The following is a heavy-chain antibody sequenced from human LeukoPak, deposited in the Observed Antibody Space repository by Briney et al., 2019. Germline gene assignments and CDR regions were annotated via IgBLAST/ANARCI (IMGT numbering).Heavy chain of an antibody. V-gene: IGHV1-24*01. CDR3: ATDLSHGRLGELSPFDY. D-gene: IGHD3-16*02. J-gene: IGHJ4*02. CDR2: FDPEDGET. CDR1: GYTLTELS. Sequence: ASVKVSCKVSGYTLTELSMHWVRQAPGKGLEWMGGFDPEDGETIYAQKFQGRVTMTEDTSTDTAYMELSSLRSEDTAVHYCATDLSHGRLGELSPFDYWGQGTLVTVSS.